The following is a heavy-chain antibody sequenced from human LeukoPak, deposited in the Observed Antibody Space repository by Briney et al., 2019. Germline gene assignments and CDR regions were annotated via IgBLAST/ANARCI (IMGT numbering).Heavy chain of an antibody. V-gene: IGHV3-23*01. CDR3: AKTSRWERDYFDY. Sequence: GGSLRLSCAGSGFIFSSYAMSWVRQAPGKGLEGVSAMSGVGGNTFYTDSVRGRFTISRDNSKNTLYLQMNSLRAEDTAIYYCAKTSRWERDYFDYWGQGTLVTVSS. J-gene: IGHJ4*02. D-gene: IGHD5-24*01. CDR1: GFIFSSYA. CDR2: MSGVGGNT.